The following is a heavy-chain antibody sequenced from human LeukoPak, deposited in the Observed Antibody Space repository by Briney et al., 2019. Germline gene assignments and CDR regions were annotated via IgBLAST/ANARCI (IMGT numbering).Heavy chain of an antibody. Sequence: SETLSLTCTVSGATVSSYHWSWIRQPPGKGLEWIGYISYNGTTNYNPSLKSRVTISLDTSKNQFSLNLRSVTGVDTAVYFCARGGGYDFWGAYYFPAWGQGALVTVPS. V-gene: IGHV4-59*02. CDR1: GATVSSYH. CDR2: ISYNGTT. D-gene: IGHD3/OR15-3a*01. J-gene: IGHJ4*02. CDR3: ARGGGYDFWGAYYFPA.